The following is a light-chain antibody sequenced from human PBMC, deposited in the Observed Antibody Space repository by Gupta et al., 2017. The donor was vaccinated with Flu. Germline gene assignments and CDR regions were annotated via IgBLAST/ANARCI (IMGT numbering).Light chain of an antibody. CDR1: QSISSF. J-gene: IGKJ1*01. CDR3: QRCYSTRRT. V-gene: IGKV1-39*01. CDR2: GAS. Sequence: DIQMTQSPSSLSASVGDRVTITCRASQSISSFLNWYQQKPGKAPKLLIYGASILQSGVPSRFSGSGSGTDFTLTISMLHPEDFATYYCQRCYSTRRTFGPGTKVEIK.